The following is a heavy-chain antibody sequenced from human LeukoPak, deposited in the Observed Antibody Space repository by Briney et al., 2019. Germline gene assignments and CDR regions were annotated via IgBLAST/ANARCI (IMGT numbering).Heavy chain of an antibody. CDR2: INHSGST. CDR3: ASPTDYATHYYFAY. Sequence: SETLSLTCTVSGGSISSYYWSWIRQPPGKGLEWIGEINHSGSTNFNPSLKSRVTISVDASKRQFSLQLSSVTAADTAVYYCASPTDYATHYYFAYWGQGTLVTVSS. CDR1: GGSISSYY. J-gene: IGHJ4*02. D-gene: IGHD4-17*01. V-gene: IGHV4-34*01.